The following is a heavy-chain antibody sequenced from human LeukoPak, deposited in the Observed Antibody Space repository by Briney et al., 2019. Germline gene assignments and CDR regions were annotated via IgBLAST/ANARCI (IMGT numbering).Heavy chain of an antibody. Sequence: KAGESLKISCKGSVYSFPNYWIGWVRQMPGKGLEWMGTIYPGDSDTRYSPSFRGQVTISADKSISTAYLQWSSLKASDTAMYYCASPLSSALHDAFDFWGQGTMVTVSS. J-gene: IGHJ3*01. CDR3: ASPLSSALHDAFDF. CDR1: VYSFPNYW. D-gene: IGHD6-19*01. CDR2: IYPGDSDT. V-gene: IGHV5-51*01.